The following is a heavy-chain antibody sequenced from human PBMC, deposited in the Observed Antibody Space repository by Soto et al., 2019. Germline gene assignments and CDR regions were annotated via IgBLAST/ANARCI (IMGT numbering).Heavy chain of an antibody. CDR3: ARESHDILTGPPWVWYFDL. J-gene: IGHJ2*01. Sequence: QVQLQQWGAGPLRPLETLSLTCGVSGGSFSGYYWAWIRQSPGKGLEWIGEINDRGSINYNPSLKSRVRMSVDTSKNHYSLNLRSVTAADTAVYYCARESHDILTGPPWVWYFDLWGRGTLVTVSS. CDR1: GGSFSGYY. V-gene: IGHV4-34*01. D-gene: IGHD3-9*01. CDR2: INDRGSI.